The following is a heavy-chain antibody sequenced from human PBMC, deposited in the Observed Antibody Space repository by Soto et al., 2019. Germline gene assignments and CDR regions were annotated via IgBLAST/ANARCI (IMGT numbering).Heavy chain of an antibody. CDR2: ISAYNGNT. J-gene: IGHJ4*02. D-gene: IGHD3-22*01. V-gene: IGHV1-18*01. CDR3: PRVKDSSGTIGTD. Sequence: ASVKVSCKASGYTFTSYGISWVRQAPGQGLEWIGWISAYNGNTNYAQKLQGRVTMTTDTSTSTDYMELRSLGSYDTSVYYCPRVKDSSGTIGTDWGQGTLVTVSS. CDR1: GYTFTSYG.